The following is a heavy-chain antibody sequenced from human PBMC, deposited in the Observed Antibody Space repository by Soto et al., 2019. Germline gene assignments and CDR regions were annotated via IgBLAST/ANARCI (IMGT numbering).Heavy chain of an antibody. D-gene: IGHD2-21*01. CDR1: GGTFSSYS. CDR3: ARDGERHSGVIDY. Sequence: QVQLVQSGAEVKKPGSSVKVSCKASGGTFSSYSINWVRQAPGQGLEWMGEIIPIFGTANYAQKFQRGDTITADESPSKAYMELSSLRSEDTAVYYWARDGERHSGVIDYWGQGTLVSGSS. CDR2: IIPIFGTA. V-gene: IGHV1-69*01. J-gene: IGHJ4*02.